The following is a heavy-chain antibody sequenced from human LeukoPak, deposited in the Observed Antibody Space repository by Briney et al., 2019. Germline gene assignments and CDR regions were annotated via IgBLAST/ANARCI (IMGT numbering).Heavy chain of an antibody. Sequence: ASVKVSCKASGYIFTGYYMHWVRQAPGQGLEWMGWVNPDSGDTKYVPKFRGRVTMTRDTSIRTAYMELSRLTSDDTAVYFCAAGEAVNVYIDYWGQGTLVTVSS. D-gene: IGHD3-16*01. CDR2: VNPDSGDT. V-gene: IGHV1-2*02. J-gene: IGHJ4*02. CDR3: AAGEAVNVYIDY. CDR1: GYIFTGYY.